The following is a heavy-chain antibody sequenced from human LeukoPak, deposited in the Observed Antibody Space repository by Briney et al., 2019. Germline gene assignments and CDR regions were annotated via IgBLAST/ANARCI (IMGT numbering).Heavy chain of an antibody. J-gene: IGHJ4*02. CDR1: GGSVSSYY. CDR3: ARGLSCSSTSCYPV. CDR2: INHSGST. V-gene: IGHV4-34*01. D-gene: IGHD2-2*01. Sequence: PSETLSLTCTVSGGSVSSYYWNWIRQPPGKGLEWIGEINHSGSTNYNPSLKSRVTISVDTSKNQFSLKLSSVTAADTAVYYCARGLSCSSTSCYPVWGQGTLVTVSS.